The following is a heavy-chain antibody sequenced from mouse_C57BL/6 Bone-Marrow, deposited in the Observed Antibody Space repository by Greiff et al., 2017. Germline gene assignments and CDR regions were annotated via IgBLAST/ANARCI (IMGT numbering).Heavy chain of an antibody. V-gene: IGHV1-15*01. CDR2: IDPETGGT. D-gene: IGHD1-1*01. Sequence: VQLQQSGAELVRPGASVTLSCKASGYTFTDYELHWVKQTPVHGLEWIGAIDPETGGTAYNQKFKGKAILTADKSSSTAYMELRSLTSEDSAICYCTRITTVVADYGGQGTTLTVCS. CDR3: TRITTVVADY. CDR1: GYTFTDYE. J-gene: IGHJ2*01.